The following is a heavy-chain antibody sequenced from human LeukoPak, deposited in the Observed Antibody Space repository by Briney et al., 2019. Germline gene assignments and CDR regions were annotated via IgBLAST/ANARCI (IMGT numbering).Heavy chain of an antibody. D-gene: IGHD6-13*01. Sequence: SETLSLTCTVSGGSISSGGYYWSWIRQHPGKGLEWIGYIYYSGSTYYNPSLKSRVTISVDTSKNQFPLRLSSVTAADTAVYYCARLYSSSWYWFDPWGQGTLVTVSS. V-gene: IGHV4-31*03. CDR1: GGSISSGGYY. CDR3: ARLYSSSWYWFDP. CDR2: IYYSGST. J-gene: IGHJ5*02.